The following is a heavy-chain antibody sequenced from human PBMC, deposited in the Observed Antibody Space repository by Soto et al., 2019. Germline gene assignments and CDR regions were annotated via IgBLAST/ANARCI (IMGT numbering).Heavy chain of an antibody. J-gene: IGHJ6*02. D-gene: IGHD2-2*01. CDR3: ARGASCSSTCCYDNFHYGLAV. CDR2: ITASNPHT. Sequence: APVKVSCKASCYTFSNSGITCERQAPGQGLEWMGWITASNPHTNDAREIQRRHTLTRDTSAHTASRELRSLRSDDTAVYYCARGASCSSTCCYDNFHYGLAVWFQGTTGTLSS. CDR1: CYTFSNSG. V-gene: IGHV1-18*01.